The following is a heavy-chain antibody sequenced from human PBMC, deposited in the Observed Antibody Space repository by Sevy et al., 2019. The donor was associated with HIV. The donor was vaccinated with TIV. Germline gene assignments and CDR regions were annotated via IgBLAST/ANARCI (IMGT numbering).Heavy chain of an antibody. CDR3: TRGLATADTPEYYFDY. D-gene: IGHD5-12*01. CDR2: ITRNSYEAYGGTT. V-gene: IGHV3-49*03. J-gene: IGHJ4*02. Sequence: GGSLRLSCTTSGFTFDDYAMSWFRQAPGKGLEWVAFITRNSYEAYGGTTDYGASVKGRFIISRDDSKSIAYLQMNSLKIEDTAVYYCTRGLATADTPEYYFDYWGQGTLVTSPQ. CDR1: GFTFDDYA.